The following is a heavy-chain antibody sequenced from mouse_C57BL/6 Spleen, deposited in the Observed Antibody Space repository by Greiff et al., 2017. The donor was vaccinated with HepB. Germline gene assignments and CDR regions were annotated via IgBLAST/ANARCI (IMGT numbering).Heavy chain of an antibody. CDR3: ARAAYYSLHWYFDV. D-gene: IGHD2-12*01. CDR2: INYDGSST. V-gene: IGHV5-16*01. CDR1: EFTFSDYY. Sequence: EVHLVESEGGLVQPGRSMKLSCTASEFTFSDYYMAWVRQVPEKGLEWVANINYDGSSTYYLDSLKSRFIISRDNAKNILYLQMSSLKSEDTATYYCARAAYYSLHWYFDVWGTGTTVTVSS. J-gene: IGHJ1*03.